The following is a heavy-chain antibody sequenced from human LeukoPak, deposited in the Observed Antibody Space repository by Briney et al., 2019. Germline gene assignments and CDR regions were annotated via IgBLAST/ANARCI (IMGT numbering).Heavy chain of an antibody. CDR1: GGSISSSNW. CDR2: IYHSGST. CDR3: ARDRGDILTGYRYYYYGMDV. D-gene: IGHD3-9*01. J-gene: IGHJ6*02. Sequence: SGTLSLTCAVSGGSISSSNWWSWVRQPPGKGLEWIGEIYHSGSTNYNPSLKSRVTISVDKSKNQFSLKLSSVTAADTAVYYCARDRGDILTGYRYYYYGMDVWGQGTTVTVSS. V-gene: IGHV4-4*02.